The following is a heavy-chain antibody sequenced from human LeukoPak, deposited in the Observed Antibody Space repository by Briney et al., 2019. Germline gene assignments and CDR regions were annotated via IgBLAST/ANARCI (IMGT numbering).Heavy chain of an antibody. D-gene: IGHD5-18*01. CDR2: IFGYGGST. CDR3: AKMAGYNSRFDY. V-gene: IGHV3-23*01. CDR1: GFTFSDYA. J-gene: IGHJ4*02. Sequence: GGSLRLSCVASGFTFSDYAMSWVRQAPGKGLEWVSTIFGYGGSTYYADSVEDRFTISRDNAKSTVYLQLNSLRAEDTAVYYCAKMAGYNSRFDYWGQGTLVTVSS.